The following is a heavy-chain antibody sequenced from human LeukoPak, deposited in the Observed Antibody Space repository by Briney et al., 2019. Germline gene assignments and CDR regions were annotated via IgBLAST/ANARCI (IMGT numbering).Heavy chain of an antibody. CDR1: GFTFEDYA. CDR2: ISWNSGSI. CDR3: AKATPGIAVAGSFDY. Sequence: GGSLRLSCAASGFTFEDYAMHGVRQARGKGLEWVSGISWNSGSIGYADSVKGRFTISRDNAKNSLYLQMNSLRAEDMALYYCAKATPGIAVAGSFDYWGQGTLVTVSS. V-gene: IGHV3-9*03. J-gene: IGHJ4*02. D-gene: IGHD6-19*01.